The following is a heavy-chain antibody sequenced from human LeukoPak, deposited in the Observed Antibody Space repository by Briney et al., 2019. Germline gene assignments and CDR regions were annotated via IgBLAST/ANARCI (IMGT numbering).Heavy chain of an antibody. CDR1: GFTFSSYE. CDR3: ARIAAAGTGFDP. Sequence: GGSLRLSCAASGFTFSSYEMNWVRQAPGKGLEWVSYISSSGSTIYYADSVKGRFTISRDNAKNSLYLQMNSLRAEDTAVYYCARIAAAGTGFDPWGQGTLVTVSS. V-gene: IGHV3-48*03. D-gene: IGHD6-13*01. CDR2: ISSSGSTI. J-gene: IGHJ5*02.